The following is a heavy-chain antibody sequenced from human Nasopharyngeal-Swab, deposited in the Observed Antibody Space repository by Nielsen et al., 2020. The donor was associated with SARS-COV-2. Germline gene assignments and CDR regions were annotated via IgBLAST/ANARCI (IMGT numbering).Heavy chain of an antibody. D-gene: IGHD3-16*01. J-gene: IGHJ6*02. CDR3: ARGGPYYYGMDV. CDR1: GFTVSSNY. V-gene: IGHV3-53*01. Sequence: GESLKISCAASGFTVSSNYMSWVRQAPGKGLEWVSVIYSGGSTYYADSVKGRFTISRDNSKNTLYLQMNSLRAEDTAVYYCARGGPYYYGMDVWGQGTTVTVS. CDR2: IYSGGST.